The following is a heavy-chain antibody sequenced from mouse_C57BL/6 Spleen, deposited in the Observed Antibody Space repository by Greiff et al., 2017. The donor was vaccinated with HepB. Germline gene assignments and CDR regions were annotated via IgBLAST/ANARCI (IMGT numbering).Heavy chain of an antibody. CDR1: GFTFSDFY. Sequence: EVKLVESGGGLVQSGRSLRLSCATSGFTFSDFYMEWVRQAPGKGLEWIAASRNKANDYTTEYSASVKGRFIVSRDTSQSILYLQMNALRAEDTAIYYCARDAEGGNFDYWGQGTTRTVSS. CDR2: SRNKANDYTT. D-gene: IGHD1-1*02. CDR3: ARDAEGGNFDY. J-gene: IGHJ2*01. V-gene: IGHV7-1*01.